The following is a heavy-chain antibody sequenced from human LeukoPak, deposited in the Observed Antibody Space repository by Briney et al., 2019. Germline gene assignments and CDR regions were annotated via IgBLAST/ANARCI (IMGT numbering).Heavy chain of an antibody. V-gene: IGHV3-7*01. D-gene: IGHD3-3*01. CDR3: ARDLWDYDFWSGYFDY. J-gene: IGHJ4*02. CDR2: IKQDGSEK. Sequence: GGSLRLSCVASGFTFSSYWMSWVRQAPGKGLEWVANIKQDGSEKYYVDSVKGRFTISRDNAKNSLYLQMNSLRAEDTAVYYCARDLWDYDFWSGYFDYWGQGTLVTVSS. CDR1: GFTFSSYW.